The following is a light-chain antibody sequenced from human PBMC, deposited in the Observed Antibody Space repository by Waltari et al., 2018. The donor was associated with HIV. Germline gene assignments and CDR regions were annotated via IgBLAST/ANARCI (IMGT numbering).Light chain of an antibody. V-gene: IGKV3-15*01. J-gene: IGKJ4*01. CDR2: GAS. CDR3: QQYNNWPPLS. Sequence: EIVMTQSPATLSVSPGDKATLSCRASQNVNNNLAWYQQKPGQAPRLLIYGASTRATGIPDRFSGSGSGTEFTLTISSLQSEDFVLYYCQQYNNWPPLSFGGGTKVEFK. CDR1: QNVNNN.